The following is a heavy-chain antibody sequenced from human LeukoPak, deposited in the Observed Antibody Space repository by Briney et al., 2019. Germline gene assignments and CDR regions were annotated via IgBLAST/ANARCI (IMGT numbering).Heavy chain of an antibody. J-gene: IGHJ4*02. CDR3: ARESNDYGDY. V-gene: IGHV3-21*01. CDR2: ISSSSSYI. CDR1: GFTFSSYS. Sequence: PGGSLRLSCAASGFTFSSYSMNWVRQAPGKGLEWVSSISSSSSYIYYADSVKGRFTISRDNAKNSLYLQMNSLRAEDTTVYYCARESNDYGDYWGQGTLVTVSS.